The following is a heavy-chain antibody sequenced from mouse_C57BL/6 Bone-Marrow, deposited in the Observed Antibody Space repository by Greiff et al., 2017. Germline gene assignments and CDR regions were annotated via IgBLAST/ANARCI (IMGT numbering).Heavy chain of an antibody. D-gene: IGHD1-1*01. CDR1: GYTFTSYW. CDR3: ARDYYGSSFWFAY. J-gene: IGHJ3*01. CDR2: IDPSDSYT. Sequence: VQLQQPGAELVMPGASVKLSCKASGYTFTSYWMHWVKQRPGQGLEWIGEIDPSDSYTNYNQKFKGKSTLTVDKSSSTAYMQFSSLTSEDSAVYYCARDYYGSSFWFAYWGQGTLVTVSA. V-gene: IGHV1-69*01.